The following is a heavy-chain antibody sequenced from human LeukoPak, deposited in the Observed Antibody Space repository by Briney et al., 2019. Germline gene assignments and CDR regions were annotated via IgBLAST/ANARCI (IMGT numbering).Heavy chain of an antibody. CDR2: IYHSGST. CDR1: GGSITSGGYY. J-gene: IGHJ5*02. V-gene: IGHV4-30-2*01. D-gene: IGHD2-2*01. CDR3: ARVEGYCSSTSCYWFDP. Sequence: SETLSLTCTVSGGSITSGGYYWSWIRQPPGKGLEWIGYIYHSGSTYYNPSLKSRVTISVDRSKNQFSLKLSSVTAADTAVYYCARVEGYCSSTSCYWFDPWGQGTLVTVSS.